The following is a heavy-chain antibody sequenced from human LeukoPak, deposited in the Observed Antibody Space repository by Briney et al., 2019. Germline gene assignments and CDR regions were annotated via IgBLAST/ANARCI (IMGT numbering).Heavy chain of an antibody. V-gene: IGHV4-30-4*07. J-gene: IGHJ6*03. Sequence: SETLSLTCAVSGGSISSGGYSWTWIRQPPGKGLECIGHIYYSGTTYYNPSLKSRVTISLDTSKNQFSLRLTSVTAADTAVYYCARGSSSWLDYYIDVWAKGTTVTVSS. CDR3: ARGSSSWLDYYIDV. D-gene: IGHD6-13*01. CDR2: IYYSGTT. CDR1: GGSISSGGYS.